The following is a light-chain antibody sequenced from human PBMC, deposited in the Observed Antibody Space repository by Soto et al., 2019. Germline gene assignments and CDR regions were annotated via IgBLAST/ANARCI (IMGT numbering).Light chain of an antibody. J-gene: IGKJ1*01. CDR1: QSISSY. CDR3: QQSYSTPWT. Sequence: ASVGDKVTITCRASQSISSYLNWYQQKPGKAPKLLIYAASSLQSGVPSRFSGSGSGTDFTLTISSLQPEDFATYYCQQSYSTPWTFGQGTKVDIK. CDR2: AAS. V-gene: IGKV1-39*01.